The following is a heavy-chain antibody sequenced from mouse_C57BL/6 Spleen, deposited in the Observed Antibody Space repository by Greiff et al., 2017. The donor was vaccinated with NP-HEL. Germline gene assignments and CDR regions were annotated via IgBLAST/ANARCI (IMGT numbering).Heavy chain of an antibody. Sequence: VQLQQSDAELVKPGASVKISCKVSGYTFTDHTIHWMKQRPEQGLEWIGYIYPRDGSTKYNEKFKGKATLTADKSSSTAYMQLNSLTSEDSAVYCCARGEPIYYDYDDFDYWGQGTTLTVSA. V-gene: IGHV1-78*01. J-gene: IGHJ2*01. CDR1: GYTFTDHT. CDR3: ARGEPIYYDYDDFDY. D-gene: IGHD2-4*01. CDR2: IYPRDGST.